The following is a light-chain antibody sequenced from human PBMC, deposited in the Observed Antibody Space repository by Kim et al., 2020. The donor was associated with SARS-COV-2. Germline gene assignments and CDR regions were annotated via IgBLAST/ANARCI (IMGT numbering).Light chain of an antibody. CDR1: QSILFSSNNKNC. J-gene: IGKJ2*01. CDR2: WAS. V-gene: IGKV4-1*01. CDR3: KQCYRPPKT. Sequence: DIVMTQSPDSLPVSLGERATINCKSSQSILFSSNNKNCLGWYQQKPRQPPRRLISWASTRESGVPDRFSGSGSGTDFTLTSSSLQAEDVAVYYCKQCYRPPKTFGQGTKLEI.